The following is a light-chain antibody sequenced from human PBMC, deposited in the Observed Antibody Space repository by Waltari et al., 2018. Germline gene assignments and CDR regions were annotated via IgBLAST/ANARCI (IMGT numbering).Light chain of an antibody. CDR1: ENVNNY. V-gene: IGKV1-39*01. J-gene: IGKJ2*03. CDR2: KAS. CDR3: QANYDTPYS. Sequence: DIQMTQSPSSLSASVGDRVTITCRASENVNNYLNWYQQKPGKAPKLLVYKASTLQSGVPSRFSGSGSGTDYTFTISSLQSEDLAIYFCQANYDTPYSFGQGTKVEIK.